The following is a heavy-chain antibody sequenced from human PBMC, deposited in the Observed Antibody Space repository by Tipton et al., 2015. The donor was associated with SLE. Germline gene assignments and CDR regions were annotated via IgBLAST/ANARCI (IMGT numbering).Heavy chain of an antibody. D-gene: IGHD4-17*01. CDR2: IYYTGNT. V-gene: IGHV4-39*07. Sequence: TLSLTCTVSGGSITSTSYYWGWIRQPPGKGLEWIGTIYYTGNTFYNPSLKSRVTMSVDTSKNQFSLKLSSVTAADTAVYYCARDRGDYDYYYYMDVWGKGTTVTVSS. J-gene: IGHJ6*03. CDR1: GGSITSTSYY. CDR3: ARDRGDYDYYYYMDV.